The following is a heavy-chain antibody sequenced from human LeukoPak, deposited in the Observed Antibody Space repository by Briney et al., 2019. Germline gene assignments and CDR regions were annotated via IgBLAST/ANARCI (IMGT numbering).Heavy chain of an antibody. CDR2: IRYDGSNK. D-gene: IGHD2-2*01. CDR3: DCSSNNCYAAGDY. Sequence: GGSLRLSCAASGFTFSSYGMHWVRQAPGKGLEWVAFIRYDGSNKYYADSVKGRFTISRDNSKSTLYLQMNSLRAEDTAVYYCDCSSNNCYAAGDYWGQGTLVTVSS. CDR1: GFTFSSYG. V-gene: IGHV3-30*02. J-gene: IGHJ4*02.